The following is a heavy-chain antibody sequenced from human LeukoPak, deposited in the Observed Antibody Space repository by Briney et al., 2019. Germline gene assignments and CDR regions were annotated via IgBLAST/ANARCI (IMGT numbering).Heavy chain of an antibody. CDR3: AGGGDFWSGYYFY. CDR2: INHSGST. Sequence: SETLSLTCTVSGGSVSSGSYYWSWIRQPPGKGLEWIGEINHSGSTNYNPSLKSRVTISVDTSKNQFSLKLSSVTAADTAVYYCAGGGDFWSGYYFYWGQGTLVTVSS. CDR1: GGSVSSGSYY. D-gene: IGHD3-3*01. J-gene: IGHJ4*02. V-gene: IGHV4-39*07.